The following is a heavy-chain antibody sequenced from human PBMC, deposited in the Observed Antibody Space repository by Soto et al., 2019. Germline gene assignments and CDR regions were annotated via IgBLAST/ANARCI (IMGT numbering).Heavy chain of an antibody. CDR1: GGSISSGDYY. D-gene: IGHD3-22*01. Sequence: QVQLQESGPGLVKPSQTLSLTCTVSGGSISSGDYYWSWIRQPPGKALEWIGYIYYSGSTYYNPSLKRLVTISVDTSKNQFSLKLSSVTAADTAVYYCASLHYYDSSGYYGDYYYYGMDVWGQGTTVTVSS. V-gene: IGHV4-30-4*01. CDR3: ASLHYYDSSGYYGDYYYYGMDV. J-gene: IGHJ6*02. CDR2: IYYSGST.